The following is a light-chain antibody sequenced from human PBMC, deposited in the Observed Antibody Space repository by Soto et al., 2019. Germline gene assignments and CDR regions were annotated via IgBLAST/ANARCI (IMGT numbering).Light chain of an antibody. CDR3: QQYGSSPHVT. Sequence: IVLTQSRGTSSLSPGEIATLSFRASQSVSSSYLARYQQKPGQAPRLLVYGASSRASGISDRFSGSGSRTDFSLTISRLETEDCAVYCCQQYGSSPHVTVGGGTKV. V-gene: IGKV3-20*01. CDR1: QSVSSSY. CDR2: GAS. J-gene: IGKJ4*01.